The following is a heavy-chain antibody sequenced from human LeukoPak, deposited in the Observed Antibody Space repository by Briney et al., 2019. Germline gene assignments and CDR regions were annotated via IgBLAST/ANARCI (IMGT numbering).Heavy chain of an antibody. D-gene: IGHD5-24*01. CDR3: ARVNTVMATFDY. CDR2: ISHSGST. V-gene: IGHV4-38-2*02. J-gene: IGHJ4*02. Sequence: SETLSLTCTVSGSSISSSYYGAWIRQPPGKGLEWIATISHSGSTNYNPSLKSRVTISADTSQNQHSLRLNSVTVADTAVYYCARVNTVMATFDYWGQGTPVTVSS. CDR1: GSSISSSYY.